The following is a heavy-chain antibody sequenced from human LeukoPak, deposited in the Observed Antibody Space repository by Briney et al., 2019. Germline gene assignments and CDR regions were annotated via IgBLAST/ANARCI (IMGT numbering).Heavy chain of an antibody. CDR2: ITNSGSTT. J-gene: IGHJ4*02. V-gene: IGHV3-11*04. CDR3: ATLISGWSLY. CDR1: GFTFSDYY. Sequence: GGSLRLSCVASGFTFSDYYMSWIRQAPGKGLEWISYITNSGSTTFYADSVKGRFSISRDNANNSLFLQMNSLRAEDTAVYYCATLISGWSLYWGQGTLVTVSS. D-gene: IGHD6-19*01.